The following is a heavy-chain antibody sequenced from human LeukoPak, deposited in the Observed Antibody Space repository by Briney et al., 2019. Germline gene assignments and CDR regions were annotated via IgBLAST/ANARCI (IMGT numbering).Heavy chain of an antibody. V-gene: IGHV1-2*02. Sequence: ASVKVSCKASGYTFTGYYMHWVRQAPGQGLEWMGWINHKSGGTNHAQKFQGRVTMTRDTSISTAYMELSGLRSDDTAVYYCAREYSSSSGRLFDSWGQGTLVTVSS. CDR3: AREYSSSSGRLFDS. D-gene: IGHD6-6*01. CDR1: GYTFTGYY. J-gene: IGHJ4*02. CDR2: INHKSGGT.